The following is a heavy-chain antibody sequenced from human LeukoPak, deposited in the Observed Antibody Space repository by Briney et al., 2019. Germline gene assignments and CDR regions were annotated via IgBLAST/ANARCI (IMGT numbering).Heavy chain of an antibody. CDR1: GDSISSRRFY. CDR3: ARGLNAAGYNWFDP. Sequence: SETLSLTCTVSGDSISSRRFYWGWIRQPPGKGLEWIGTVYSSGTTYFNPSLKSRVTISMDTSENQFSLKLTSVTAADTAFYYCARGLNAAGYNWFDPWGQGTLVTVSS. CDR2: VYSSGTT. V-gene: IGHV4-39*07. D-gene: IGHD6-19*01. J-gene: IGHJ5*02.